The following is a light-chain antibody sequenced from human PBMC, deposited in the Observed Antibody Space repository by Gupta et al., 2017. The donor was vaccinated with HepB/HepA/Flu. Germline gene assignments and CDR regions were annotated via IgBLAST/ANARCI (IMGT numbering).Light chain of an antibody. V-gene: IGKV3-15*01. CDR1: QSVSSN. CDR3: QQYNNCPKT. CDR2: SAS. Sequence: EIVMTQSPATLSVSPGESATLSSRASQSVSSNLAWYQQKPGQAPRLLIYSASTRATGIPARCSGSGSGTEFTLTSSSLQSEDVAVYYCQQYNNCPKTFGQGTKVEIK. J-gene: IGKJ1*01.